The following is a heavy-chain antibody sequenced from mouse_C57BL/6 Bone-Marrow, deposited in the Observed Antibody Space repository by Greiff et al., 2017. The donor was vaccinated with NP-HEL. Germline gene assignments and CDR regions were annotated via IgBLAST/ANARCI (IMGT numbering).Heavy chain of an antibody. CDR3: ARRPRDYDEYFDV. V-gene: IGHV5-15*01. Sequence: EVQVVESGGGLVQPGGSLKLSCAASGFTFSDYGMAWVRQAPRKGPEWVAFISNLAYSIYYADTVTGRFTFSRENAKNTLYLEMSSLRSEDTAMYYCARRPRDYDEYFDVWGTGTTVTVSS. CDR1: GFTFSDYG. D-gene: IGHD2-4*01. CDR2: ISNLAYSI. J-gene: IGHJ1*03.